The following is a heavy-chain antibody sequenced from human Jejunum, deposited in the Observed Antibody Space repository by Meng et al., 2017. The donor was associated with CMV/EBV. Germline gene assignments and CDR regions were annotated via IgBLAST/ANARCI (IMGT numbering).Heavy chain of an antibody. J-gene: IGHJ4*02. Sequence: FSTYAMIWYRQAPGKGLEWVSLISDDSNSAYYTDSVEGRFTISRDNSRNTLYLQMNSLRSEDTAVYYCAKLHKVGYCGSTDCYPDYWGQGTLVTVSS. CDR1: FSTYA. CDR3: AKLHKVGYCGSTDCYPDY. D-gene: IGHD2-2*01. CDR2: ISDDSNSA. V-gene: IGHV3-23*01.